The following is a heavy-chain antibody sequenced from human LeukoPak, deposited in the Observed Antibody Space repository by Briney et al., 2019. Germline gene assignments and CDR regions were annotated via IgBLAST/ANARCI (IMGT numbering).Heavy chain of an antibody. D-gene: IGHD3-16*01. Sequence: GGSLRLSCAASGFTFISYSIHWVRQAPGKGLEWVAFIRYDGSNKYYADSVKGRFTISRDNSKNTVYLQMNSLRAEDTAVYYCVKGYRNHLLILLDSWGQGTLVTVSS. V-gene: IGHV3-30*02. J-gene: IGHJ5*01. CDR3: VKGYRNHLLILLDS. CDR2: IRYDGSNK. CDR1: GFTFISYS.